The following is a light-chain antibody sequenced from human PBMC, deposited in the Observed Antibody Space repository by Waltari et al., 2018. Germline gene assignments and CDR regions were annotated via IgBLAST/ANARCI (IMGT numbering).Light chain of an antibody. CDR2: GAS. Sequence: EIVLTQSPDTLSLSPGERVTLSCRASQTITSSYLAWYQQKPGQAPRLLIYGASSGATGISDRFSGSGSGTDFTLTISRLEPEDVAVYYCQQYGASPHSFGPGSKVHV. V-gene: IGKV3-20*01. CDR3: QQYGASPHS. J-gene: IGKJ3*01. CDR1: QTITSSY.